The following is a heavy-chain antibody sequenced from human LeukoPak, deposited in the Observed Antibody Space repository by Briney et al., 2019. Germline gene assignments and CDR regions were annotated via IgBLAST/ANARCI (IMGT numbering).Heavy chain of an antibody. CDR1: GFTFNSYG. J-gene: IGHJ4*02. CDR3: ARARTTRGFDY. Sequence: PGRSLRLSCAASGFTFNSYGIHWVRQAPGKGLEWVAFIWYDGSNKYYADSVKGRFTIFRDNSKNTLYLQMNSLRAEDTAVYYCARARTTRGFDYWGQGTLVTVSS. CDR2: IWYDGSNK. D-gene: IGHD4-17*01. V-gene: IGHV3-33*01.